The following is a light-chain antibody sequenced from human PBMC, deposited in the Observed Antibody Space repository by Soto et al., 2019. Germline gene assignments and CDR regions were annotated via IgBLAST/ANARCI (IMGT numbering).Light chain of an antibody. V-gene: IGKV3-15*01. CDR1: QSVSSS. J-gene: IGKJ2*01. CDR2: GAS. Sequence: EIVMTQSPATLSVSPGERATLSCRASQSVSSSLAWYQQKPGQPPRLLIYGASTRDTGIPARFSGSGSGTEFALPISSLQSEDFAVYYCQQYNNWPPYTFGQGTKLEIK. CDR3: QQYNNWPPYT.